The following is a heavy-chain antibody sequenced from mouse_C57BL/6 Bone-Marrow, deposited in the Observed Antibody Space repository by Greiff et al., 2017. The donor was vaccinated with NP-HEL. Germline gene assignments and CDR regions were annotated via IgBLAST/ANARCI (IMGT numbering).Heavy chain of an antibody. Sequence: QVQLQQPGAELVLPGASVKLSCKASGYTFTSYWLPWVKPRPGPGLACLGALDPSDSYTKYNQKFKGKSTLTVDKSSSTAYMQLSSLTSEDSAVYYCARDGRYWYFDVWGTGTTVTVSS. CDR2: LDPSDSYT. J-gene: IGHJ1*03. CDR3: ARDGRYWYFDV. CDR1: GYTFTSYW. V-gene: IGHV1-69*01.